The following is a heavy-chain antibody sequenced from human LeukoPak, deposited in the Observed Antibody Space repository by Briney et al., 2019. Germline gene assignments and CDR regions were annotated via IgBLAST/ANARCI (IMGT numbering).Heavy chain of an antibody. J-gene: IGHJ3*02. CDR1: GFTFSSYS. Sequence: KPGGSLRLSCAASGFTFSSYSMNWVRQAPGKGLEWVSSISSSSSYIYYADSVKGRFTISRDNSKNTLYLQMNSLRAEDTAVYYCAKAAGTTPDAFDIWGQGTMVTVSS. V-gene: IGHV3-21*04. D-gene: IGHD1-1*01. CDR2: ISSSSSYI. CDR3: AKAAGTTPDAFDI.